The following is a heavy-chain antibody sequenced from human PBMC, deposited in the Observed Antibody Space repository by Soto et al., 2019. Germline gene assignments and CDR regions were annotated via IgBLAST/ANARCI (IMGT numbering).Heavy chain of an antibody. CDR2: VWYDGSNG. Sequence: GGSLRLSCTASGFIFSNFGMHWVRQAPGKGLEWVAGVWYDGSNGVSAESVKGRFTISRDNSKNTLYLQMTSLRAEDTAVYYCARDTRTARASAMDVWGQGTTVTVS. J-gene: IGHJ6*02. CDR1: GFIFSNFG. D-gene: IGHD6-6*01. CDR3: ARDTRTARASAMDV. V-gene: IGHV3-33*01.